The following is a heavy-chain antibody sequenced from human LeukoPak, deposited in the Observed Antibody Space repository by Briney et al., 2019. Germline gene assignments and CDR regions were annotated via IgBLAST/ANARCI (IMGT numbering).Heavy chain of an antibody. Sequence: GGSLRLSCAASGFTFNSYEMNWVRQAPGKGLEGVSYISSRGGAIYYADSVKGRFTISRDNAKTSLYLQMNSLRGEDTAVYYCARGPEDYYESSGYFYWWGQGTLVTVSS. D-gene: IGHD3-22*01. J-gene: IGHJ4*02. CDR3: ARGPEDYYESSGYFYW. CDR1: GFTFNSYE. CDR2: ISSRGGAI. V-gene: IGHV3-48*03.